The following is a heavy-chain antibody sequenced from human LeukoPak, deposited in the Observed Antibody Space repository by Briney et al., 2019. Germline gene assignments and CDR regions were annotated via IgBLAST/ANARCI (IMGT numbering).Heavy chain of an antibody. J-gene: IGHJ4*02. CDR3: ARHGDSSGCPC. CDR1: GYTFTTYY. V-gene: IGHV5-51*01. Sequence: GESLKISCKASGYTFTTYYIAWVRQMPGKGLEWMGIIYPGNSDTRYSPSFQGQVTISADKSISTAYLQWSSLKTSDTAMYYRARHGDSSGCPCWGQGTLVTVSS. CDR2: IYPGNSDT. D-gene: IGHD6-19*01.